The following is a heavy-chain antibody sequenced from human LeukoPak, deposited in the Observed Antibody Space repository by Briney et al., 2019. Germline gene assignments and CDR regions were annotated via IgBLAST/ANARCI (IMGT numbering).Heavy chain of an antibody. Sequence: PGGSLRLSCAASGFTFSSYAMSWVRQAPGKGPEWVSAISGSGGSTYYADSVKGRFTISRDNSKNTLYLQMNSLRAEDTAVYYCAKDLGTFTVTPHPLFDYWGQGTLVTVSS. D-gene: IGHD4-17*01. CDR1: GFTFSSYA. CDR3: AKDLGTFTVTPHPLFDY. J-gene: IGHJ4*02. V-gene: IGHV3-23*01. CDR2: ISGSGGST.